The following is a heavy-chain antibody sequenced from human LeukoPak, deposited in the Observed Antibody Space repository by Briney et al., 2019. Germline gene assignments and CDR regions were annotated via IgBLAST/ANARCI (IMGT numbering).Heavy chain of an antibody. V-gene: IGHV3-30*02. CDR3: AKDGGSGWYASYMDV. CDR1: GFTFSSYG. Sequence: GGSLRLSCAASGFTFSSYGMHWVRQAPGKGLEWVAFIRYDGSNKYYADSVKGRFTISRDNSKNSLYLQMNSLRTEDTALYYCAKDGGSGWYASYMDVWGKGTTVTISS. J-gene: IGHJ6*03. D-gene: IGHD6-19*01. CDR2: IRYDGSNK.